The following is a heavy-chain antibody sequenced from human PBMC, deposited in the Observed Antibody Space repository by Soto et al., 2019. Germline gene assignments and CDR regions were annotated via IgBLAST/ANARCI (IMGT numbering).Heavy chain of an antibody. D-gene: IGHD5-18*01. J-gene: IGHJ4*02. V-gene: IGHV3-11*06. CDR2: ISSSISYT. Sequence: PGGSLRLSCAASGFTFSDYYMSWIRQAPGKGLEWASYISSSISYTNYADSVKGRFTISRDNAKNSLYLQMNSLRAEDTAVYYCARYIYGYVDYWGQGTLVTVSS. CDR1: GFTFSDYY. CDR3: ARYIYGYVDY.